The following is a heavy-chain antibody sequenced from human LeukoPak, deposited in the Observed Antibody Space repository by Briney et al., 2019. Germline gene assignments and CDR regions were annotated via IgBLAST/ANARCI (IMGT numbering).Heavy chain of an antibody. J-gene: IGHJ4*02. CDR1: GFTFSDYY. CDR2: ISGSGGGT. D-gene: IGHD1-26*01. V-gene: IGHV3-23*01. CDR3: AKDQWELHYFDY. Sequence: PGGSLRLSCAASGFTFSDYYMSWIRQAPGKGLEWVSAISGSGGGTYYADSVKGRFTISRDNSKNTLYLQLNSLRAEDTAVYYCAKDQWELHYFDYWGQGTLVTVSS.